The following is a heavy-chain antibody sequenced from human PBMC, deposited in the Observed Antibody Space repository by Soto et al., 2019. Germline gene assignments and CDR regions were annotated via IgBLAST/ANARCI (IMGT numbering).Heavy chain of an antibody. CDR1: GFNFSNYW. Sequence: EVPLVESGGGLVQPWGSLRLSCATSGFNFSNYWLNWFRQAPGMGLEWLAIIKKDGSETYYVYSVKGGFTISRDNAKNSLFLHMNSLRADDTAVYYCVGGAGWESEQWCQGTLVTVSS. CDR2: IKKDGSET. CDR3: VGGAGWESEQ. V-gene: IGHV3-7*03. D-gene: IGHD1-26*01. J-gene: IGHJ4*02.